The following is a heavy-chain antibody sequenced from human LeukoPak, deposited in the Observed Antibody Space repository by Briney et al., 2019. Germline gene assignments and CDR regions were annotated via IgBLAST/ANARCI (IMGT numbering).Heavy chain of an antibody. CDR2: IKEDGSQT. Sequence: GGSLRLSCAASGITVSDTFMSWVRQAPGKGLEWVANIKEDGSQTNYVDSVKGRFTISRDNAKNSLCMQLNSLRAEDTAVYYCARDRGWFAHDYWGQGTLVTVSS. D-gene: IGHD3-10*01. CDR1: GITVSDTF. CDR3: ARDRGWFAHDY. J-gene: IGHJ4*02. V-gene: IGHV3-7*01.